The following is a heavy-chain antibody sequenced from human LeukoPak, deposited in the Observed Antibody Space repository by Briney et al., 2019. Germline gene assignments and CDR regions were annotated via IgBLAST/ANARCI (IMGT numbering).Heavy chain of an antibody. Sequence: GGSLRLSCAASGFTLTNAWMSWVRQAPGKGLEWVGRIKSKTDGGTTDYAARVKGRFTISRDDSKNTLYLQMNSLKTEDTAVYYCRVDYRSYWGQGTLVTVSS. V-gene: IGHV3-15*01. J-gene: IGHJ4*02. CDR1: GFTLTNAW. D-gene: IGHD3-3*01. CDR3: RVDYRSY. CDR2: IKSKTDGGTT.